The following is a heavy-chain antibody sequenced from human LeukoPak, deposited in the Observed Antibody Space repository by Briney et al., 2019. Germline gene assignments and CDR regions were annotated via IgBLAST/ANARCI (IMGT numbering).Heavy chain of an antibody. Sequence: SETLSLTCAVSGGSISSGGYSWSWIRQPPGKGLEWIGYIYHSGSTYYNPSLKSRVTISVDTSKNQFSLKLSSVTAADTAVYYCARGQGGYDYNFDYWGQGTLVTVSS. D-gene: IGHD5-12*01. V-gene: IGHV4-30-2*01. CDR2: IYHSGST. J-gene: IGHJ4*02. CDR3: ARGQGGYDYNFDY. CDR1: GGSISSGGYS.